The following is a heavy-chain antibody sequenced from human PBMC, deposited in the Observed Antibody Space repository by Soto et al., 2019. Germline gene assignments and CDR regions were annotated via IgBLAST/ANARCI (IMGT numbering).Heavy chain of an antibody. D-gene: IGHD3-10*01. J-gene: IGHJ5*02. V-gene: IGHV3-73*01. Sequence: GGSLRLSCAASGITFSGSAMHWVRQASGKGLEWVGRIRSKANSYATGYAASVKGSFTISRDDSKNTAYLQMNSLKTEDTAVYYCTRQFYGGSGVLNWFDPWGQGTLVTVSS. CDR3: TRQFYGGSGVLNWFDP. CDR2: IRSKANSYAT. CDR1: GITFSGSA.